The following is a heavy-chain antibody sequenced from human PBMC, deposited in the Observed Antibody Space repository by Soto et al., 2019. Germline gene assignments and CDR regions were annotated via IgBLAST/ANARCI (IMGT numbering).Heavy chain of an antibody. CDR3: TTVFDYYYIRAEYFQL. CDR1: GFTFCNAW. D-gene: IGHD3-22*01. J-gene: IGHJ1*01. Sequence: PGGSLRLSCAASGFTFCNAWLNWVRQAPGKGLEWVGRIKSKTDGGTTDYAAPVKGRLTISRDDSKNTLYLQMNSLKTEDTAVYYCTTVFDYYYIRAEYFQLWGQGILVTVSS. V-gene: IGHV3-15*07. CDR2: IKSKTDGGTT.